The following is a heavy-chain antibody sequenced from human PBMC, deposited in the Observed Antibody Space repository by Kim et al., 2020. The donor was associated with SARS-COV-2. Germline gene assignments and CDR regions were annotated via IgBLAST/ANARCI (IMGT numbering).Heavy chain of an antibody. D-gene: IGHD5-12*01. J-gene: IGHJ6*02. CDR2: ISAYNGNT. Sequence: ASVKVSCKASGYTFTSYGISWVRQAPGQGLEWMGWISAYNGNTNYAQKLQGRVTMTTDTSTSTAYMELRSLRSDDTAVYYCARGKDIVAPWGSYYYGMDVWGQGTTVTVSS. V-gene: IGHV1-18*04. CDR1: GYTFTSYG. CDR3: ARGKDIVAPWGSYYYGMDV.